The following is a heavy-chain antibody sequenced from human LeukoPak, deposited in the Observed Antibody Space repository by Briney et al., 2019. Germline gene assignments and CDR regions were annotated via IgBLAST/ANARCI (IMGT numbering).Heavy chain of an antibody. J-gene: IGHJ4*02. Sequence: GGSLRLSCAASGFTFSSYSMNWARQAPGKGLEWVSSISSSSSYIYYADSVKGRFTISRDNAKNSLYLQMNSLRAEDTAVYYCARDMVGDTGDYWSQGTLVTVSS. V-gene: IGHV3-21*01. CDR2: ISSSSSYI. CDR1: GFTFSSYS. CDR3: ARDMVGDTGDY. D-gene: IGHD1-26*01.